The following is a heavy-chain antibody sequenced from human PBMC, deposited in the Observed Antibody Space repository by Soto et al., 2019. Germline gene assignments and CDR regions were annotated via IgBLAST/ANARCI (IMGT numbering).Heavy chain of an antibody. D-gene: IGHD2-15*01. Sequence: GGSLRLSCSASGFTFSSYSMNWVRQAPGKGLEWVSYISSSRSTIYYADSVKGRFTISRDNAKNSMYLQMNSLRAEETDVYYCEREDVVAATNLDYWGQGTLVTVSS. J-gene: IGHJ4*02. CDR2: ISSSRSTI. CDR3: EREDVVAATNLDY. CDR1: GFTFSSYS. V-gene: IGHV3-48*01.